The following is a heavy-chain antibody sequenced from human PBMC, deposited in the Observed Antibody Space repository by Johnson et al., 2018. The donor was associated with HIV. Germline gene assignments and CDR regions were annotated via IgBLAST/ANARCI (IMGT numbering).Heavy chain of an antibody. V-gene: IGHV3-11*04. CDR2: ISTNVNDM. Sequence: VQLVESGGGLVKPGGSLRLSCAASGFTFSDYYMHWIRQAPGKGLEWVSYISTNVNDMYYADSVKGRFTISRDNAKNSLFLQMNSLRAEDTAVYYCAREGELDAFDVWGQGTMVTVSS. CDR3: AREGELDAFDV. J-gene: IGHJ3*01. CDR1: GFTFSDYY. D-gene: IGHD1-26*01.